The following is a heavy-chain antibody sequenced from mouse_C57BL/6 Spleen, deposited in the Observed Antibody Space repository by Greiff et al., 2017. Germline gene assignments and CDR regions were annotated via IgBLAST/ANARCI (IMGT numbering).Heavy chain of an antibody. J-gene: IGHJ2*01. V-gene: IGHV5-16*01. CDR3: AREAGNDFDY. CDR2: INSDGSST. CDR1: GFTFSDYY. D-gene: IGHD4-1*01. Sequence: EVQRVESEGGLVQPGSSMKLSCTASGFTFSDYYMAWVRQVPEKGLEWVANINSDGSSTYYLDSLKSRFIISRDNAKNILYLQMSSLKSEDTATYNGAREAGNDFDYWGQGTTLTVSS.